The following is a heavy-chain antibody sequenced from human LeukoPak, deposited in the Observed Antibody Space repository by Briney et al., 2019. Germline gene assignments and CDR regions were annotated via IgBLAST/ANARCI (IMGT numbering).Heavy chain of an antibody. Sequence: SETLSLTCTDSGGSISSYYWSWIRQPPGKGLEWIGYIYYSGSTNYNPSLKSRVTISVDTSKNQFSLKLSSVTAADTAVYYCARIAHHYDFWSGYYYYYGMDVWGQGTTVTVSS. CDR3: ARIAHHYDFWSGYYYYYGMDV. J-gene: IGHJ6*02. CDR2: IYYSGST. CDR1: GGSISSYY. D-gene: IGHD3-3*01. V-gene: IGHV4-59*01.